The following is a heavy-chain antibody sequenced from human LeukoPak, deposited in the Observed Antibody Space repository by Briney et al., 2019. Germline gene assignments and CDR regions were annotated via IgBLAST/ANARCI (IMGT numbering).Heavy chain of an antibody. Sequence: EASVKVSCKASGYTFTSYYMHWVRQAPGQGLEWMGIINPSGGSTSYAQKFQGRVTMTRDTSTSTVYMELSSLRSEDTAVYYCARVLYYYDSSGSQGHYYYGMDVWGQGTTVTVSS. CDR2: INPSGGST. CDR3: ARVLYYYDSSGSQGHYYYGMDV. CDR1: GYTFTSYY. J-gene: IGHJ6*02. V-gene: IGHV1-46*01. D-gene: IGHD3-22*01.